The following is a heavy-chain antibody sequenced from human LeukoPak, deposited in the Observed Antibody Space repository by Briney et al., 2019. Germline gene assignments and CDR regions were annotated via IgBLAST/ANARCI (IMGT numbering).Heavy chain of an antibody. J-gene: IGHJ4*02. CDR3: ARDLDPQRQIVVALGY. CDR1: GFTVSSNY. V-gene: IGHV3-53*01. D-gene: IGHD3-22*01. CDR2: IYSGGST. Sequence: GGSLRLSCAASGFTVSSNYMSWVRQAPGKGLEWVSVIYSGGSTYYADSVKGRFTISRDNSKNTLYLQMNSLRAEDTAVYYCARDLDPQRQIVVALGYWGQGTLVTVSS.